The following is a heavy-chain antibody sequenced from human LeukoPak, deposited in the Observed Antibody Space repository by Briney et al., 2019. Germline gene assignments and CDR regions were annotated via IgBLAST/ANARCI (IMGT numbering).Heavy chain of an antibody. J-gene: IGHJ4*02. V-gene: IGHV3-7*01. CDR1: GFTFSRYW. CDR2: IREDGSEK. CDR3: ARCIPGTTGFDY. D-gene: IGHD1-20*01. Sequence: PGGSLRLSCAASGFTFSRYWMSWVRQAPGKGLQWVANIREDGSEKYYVVSVKGRFTVSKDNVKNSLYLQMNSLRAEDTALYFCARCIPGTTGFDYWGQGTLATVSS.